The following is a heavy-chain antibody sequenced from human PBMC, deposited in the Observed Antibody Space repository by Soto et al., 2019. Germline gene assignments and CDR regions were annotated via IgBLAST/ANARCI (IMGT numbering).Heavy chain of an antibody. CDR1: GGYFTSNNW. Sequence: QVQLQESGPGLVKPSGTLSLTCAVSGGYFTSNNWWTWVRQPPGQGLEWIGEIYRTGSTNYNPSLKSRVTMSLDKSENQFSLKVTSLTAADTAVYYCASRDRGTSVDYWGQGTLVTVSS. CDR3: ASRDRGTSVDY. CDR2: IYRTGST. V-gene: IGHV4-4*02. J-gene: IGHJ4*02. D-gene: IGHD1-7*01.